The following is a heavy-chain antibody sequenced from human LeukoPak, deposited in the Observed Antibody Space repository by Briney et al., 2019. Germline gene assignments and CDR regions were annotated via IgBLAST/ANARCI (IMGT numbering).Heavy chain of an antibody. Sequence: GESLKISCKASGSRVTNFWIGWVRQMPGKGLEWMGIIYSGDPETRYSPSFQGQVTISFDTSIKTSFLQWSSLKASDTGTYYCARHLRGYCSGGTCWDNWLDPWGQGTLVIVSS. CDR3: ARHLRGYCSGGTCWDNWLDP. CDR2: IYSGDPET. CDR1: GSRVTNFW. J-gene: IGHJ5*02. V-gene: IGHV5-51*01. D-gene: IGHD2-15*01.